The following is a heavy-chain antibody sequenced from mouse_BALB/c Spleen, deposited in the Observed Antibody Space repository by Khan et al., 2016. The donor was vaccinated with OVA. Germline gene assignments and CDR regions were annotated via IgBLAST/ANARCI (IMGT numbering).Heavy chain of an antibody. Sequence: QVQLKQSGRALVKPGTSVKMSCKASGYSFISYYIHWVKQRPGQGLEWIGWIFPVDGRSKYNEKFKGKTALPADKYSSTASMLLSSLTSEDAAIYFCAISKYGSHWYCDVWGAGTTVTVSS. J-gene: IGHJ1*01. D-gene: IGHD2-1*01. CDR3: AISKYGSHWYCDV. CDR2: IFPVDGRS. V-gene: IGHV1S56*01. CDR1: GYSFISYY.